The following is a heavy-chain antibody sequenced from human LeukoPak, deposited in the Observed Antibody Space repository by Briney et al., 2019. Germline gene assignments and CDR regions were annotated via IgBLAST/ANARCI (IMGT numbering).Heavy chain of an antibody. V-gene: IGHV4-59*02. CDR1: SGSVSSYY. CDR2: IYYSGST. J-gene: IGHJ6*02. CDR3: ARVPAAPRLYMDV. D-gene: IGHD2-2*01. Sequence: SETLSLTCTVSSGSVSSYYWSWIRQPPGKGLGWIGYIYYSGSTNYNPSLKSRVTISVDTSKNQFSLKLSSVTAADTAVYYCARVPAAPRLYMDVWGQGTTVIVSS.